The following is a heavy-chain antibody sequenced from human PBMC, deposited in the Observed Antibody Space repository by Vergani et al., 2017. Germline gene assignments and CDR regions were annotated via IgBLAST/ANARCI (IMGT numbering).Heavy chain of an antibody. J-gene: IGHJ6*03. V-gene: IGHV3-30*04. CDR2: ISYDGRNK. CDR1: GFTFSSYA. Sequence: QVQLVESGGGVVQPGRSLRLSCAASGFTFSSYAMHWVRQAPGTGLEWVAVISYDGRNKYYEDSVKGRFTISRDNSKNTLYLQMNSLRAEDTAVYYCARTTGAPYTNYYYYYMDVWGKGP. CDR3: ARTTGAPYTNYYYYYMDV. D-gene: IGHD1-1*01.